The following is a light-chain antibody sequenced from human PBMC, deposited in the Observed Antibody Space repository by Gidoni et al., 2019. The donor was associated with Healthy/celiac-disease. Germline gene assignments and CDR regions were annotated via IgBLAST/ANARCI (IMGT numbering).Light chain of an antibody. CDR3: QQYYSYPPFT. Sequence: AIRITQSPSSFSASTGDRVAITCRASQGIISSLAWYQQKPGKAPKLLIYAAPTLQSGVPSRFSGGGSGTDFTLTISCLQSEDFAAYYCQQYYSYPPFTFXHXTKVDIK. J-gene: IGKJ3*01. V-gene: IGKV1-8*01. CDR1: QGIISS. CDR2: AAP.